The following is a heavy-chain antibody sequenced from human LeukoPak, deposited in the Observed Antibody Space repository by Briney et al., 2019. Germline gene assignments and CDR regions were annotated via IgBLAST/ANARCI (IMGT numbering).Heavy chain of an antibody. V-gene: IGHV4-38-2*01. CDR3: ARAQGAVNWFDP. D-gene: IGHD1-26*01. CDR2: IYHSGST. Sequence: NPSETLSLTCAVSGYSISSGFYWGWIRQPPGKGLEWIGSIYHSGSTYYSPSLKSRVAISVDTSKNQFSLKLTSVTAADTAVYYCARAQGAVNWFDPWGQGTLATVSS. CDR1: GYSISSGFY. J-gene: IGHJ5*02.